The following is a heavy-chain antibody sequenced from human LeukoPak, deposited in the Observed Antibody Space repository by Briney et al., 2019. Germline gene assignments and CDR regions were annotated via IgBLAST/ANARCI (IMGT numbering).Heavy chain of an antibody. V-gene: IGHV3-23*01. J-gene: IGHJ6*03. CDR3: AKNGDRGAYCSGGSCYPYYYYNMDV. CDR2: ISSTGGTA. Sequence: PGGSLRLSCAASGFTFSSFGMGWVRQAPGKGLEWVSAISSTGGTAYYADSVKGRFTISRDNSKNTLYPQMNSLRAEDTAIYYCAKNGDRGAYCSGGSCYPYYYYNMDVWGKGTTVTISS. D-gene: IGHD2-15*01. CDR1: GFTFSSFG.